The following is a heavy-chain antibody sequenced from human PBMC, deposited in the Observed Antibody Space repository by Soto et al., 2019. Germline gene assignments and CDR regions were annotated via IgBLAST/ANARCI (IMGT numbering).Heavy chain of an antibody. CDR2: ISGSGGST. CDR1: GFTFSSYA. Sequence: LRLSCAASGFTFSSYAMSWVRQAPGKGLEWVSAISGSGGSTYYADSVKGRFTISRDNSKNTLYLQMSSLRAEDTALYYCTKASSDRHHMDVWGQGTTVTVSS. J-gene: IGHJ6*02. V-gene: IGHV3-23*01. CDR3: TKASSDRHHMDV.